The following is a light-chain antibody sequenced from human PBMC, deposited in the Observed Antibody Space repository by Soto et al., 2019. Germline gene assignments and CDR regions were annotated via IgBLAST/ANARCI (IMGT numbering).Light chain of an antibody. V-gene: IGKV3-15*01. CDR3: HQYNKWPPIT. CDR2: GAS. CDR1: QSVSSN. J-gene: IGKJ5*01. Sequence: EIVMTQSPATLSVSTGERATLSCRASQSVSSNLAWYQQKPGQAPRLLIFGASTRASGIPARFRGSGSGTEFTLTLIILQPEDFEVNYCHQYNKWPPITFGQGTRLEIK.